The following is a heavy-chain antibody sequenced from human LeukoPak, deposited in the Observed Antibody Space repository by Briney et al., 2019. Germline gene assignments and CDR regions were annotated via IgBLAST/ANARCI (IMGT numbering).Heavy chain of an antibody. D-gene: IGHD3-16*01. Sequence: GGCLRLSCAASGFTLSTYAMSWVRQAPGKGLEWLSAIGVSDGSTYYADSVKGRFTISRDTSKNTLYLQMNSLRAEDTAVYYCAKGGGIFDYWGQGTLVTVSS. CDR3: AKGGGIFDY. V-gene: IGHV3-23*01. J-gene: IGHJ4*02. CDR2: IGVSDGST. CDR1: GFTLSTYA.